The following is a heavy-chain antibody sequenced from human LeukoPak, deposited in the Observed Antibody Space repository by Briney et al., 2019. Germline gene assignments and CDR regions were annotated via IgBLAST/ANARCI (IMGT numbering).Heavy chain of an antibody. J-gene: IGHJ6*02. D-gene: IGHD2-2*01. CDR3: ARGCRVVPGVHNVGMTSYYNGMDV. Sequence: ASVKVSCKPSGYTFTSYYMHWARQAPGQGLEWMGIINPSGGDTCYAQKFQGRVTTTRDPSTSTVYMEVVSLRPEDTAVYYCARGCRVVPGVHNVGMTSYYNGMDVWGQGTTVTVSS. V-gene: IGHV1-46*01. CDR1: GYTFTSYY. CDR2: INPSGGDT.